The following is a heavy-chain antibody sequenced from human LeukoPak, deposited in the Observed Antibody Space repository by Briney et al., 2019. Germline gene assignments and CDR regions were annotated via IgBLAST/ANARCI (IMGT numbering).Heavy chain of an antibody. CDR2: INPNSGGT. V-gene: IGHV1-2*02. CDR1: GYTFTGYY. D-gene: IGHD3-22*01. J-gene: IGHJ3*02. Sequence: GASVKVSCKASGYTFTGYYMHWVRQAPGQGLEWMGWINPNSGGTNYAQKFQGRVTMTRDTSISTAYMELSRLRSDDTAVYYCARVYYDSSGNYYNDAFDIWGQGTMVTVSS. CDR3: ARVYYDSSGNYYNDAFDI.